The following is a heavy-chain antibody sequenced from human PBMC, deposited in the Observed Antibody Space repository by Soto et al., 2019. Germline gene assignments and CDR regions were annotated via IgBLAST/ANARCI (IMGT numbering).Heavy chain of an antibody. CDR2: ISFDGGNK. D-gene: IGHD2-15*01. V-gene: IGHV3-30-3*01. J-gene: IGHJ6*02. CDR3: ARERDNYTTLRSGYFYYYGMDV. CDR1: GFTFSSYA. Sequence: PGGSLRLSCAASGFTFSSYATHWVRQAPGKGLEWVALISFDGGNKYYPDSVRGRFTVSRDNSKNTLYLQMYSLRAEDTAVYYCARERDNYTTLRSGYFYYYGMDVWGQGAKVTVSS.